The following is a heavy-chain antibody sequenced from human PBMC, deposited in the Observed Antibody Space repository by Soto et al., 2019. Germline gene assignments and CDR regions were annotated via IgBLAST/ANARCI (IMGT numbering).Heavy chain of an antibody. CDR3: ARGFIAAAGYYFDY. V-gene: IGHV4-59*01. CDR1: VGSISSYY. Sequence: SSETLSLTCSVSVGSISSYYWSWIRQPPGKGLEWIGYIYYSGSTNYNPSLKSRVTISVDTSKNQFSLKLSSVTAADTAVYYCARGFIAAAGYYFDYWGQGTLVTVSS. D-gene: IGHD6-13*01. CDR2: IYYSGST. J-gene: IGHJ4*02.